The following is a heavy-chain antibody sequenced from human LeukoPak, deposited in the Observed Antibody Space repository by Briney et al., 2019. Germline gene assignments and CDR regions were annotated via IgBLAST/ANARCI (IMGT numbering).Heavy chain of an antibody. CDR1: GFTFGDYA. Sequence: GRSLRLSCTASGFTFGDYAMSWFRQAPGKGLEWVAVISYDGSDKYYVDSVKGRFTISRDNSKNTLYLQMNSLKAEDAAVYYCARVLSGSYDNYFDYWGQGTLVTVSS. CDR3: ARVLSGSYDNYFDY. D-gene: IGHD1-26*01. V-gene: IGHV3-30*04. CDR2: ISYDGSDK. J-gene: IGHJ4*02.